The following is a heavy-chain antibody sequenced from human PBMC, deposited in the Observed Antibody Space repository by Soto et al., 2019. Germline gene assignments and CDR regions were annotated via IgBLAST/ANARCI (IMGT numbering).Heavy chain of an antibody. Sequence: GGSLRLSCAASGFTFSSYAMSWVRQAPGKGLEWVSAISGSGGSTYYADSVKGRFTISRDNSKNTLYLQMNSLRAEDTAVYYCAKGAPISSSGYYYDALDIWGQGTMVTVSS. CDR3: AKGAPISSSGYYYDALDI. D-gene: IGHD3-22*01. CDR1: GFTFSSYA. V-gene: IGHV3-23*01. CDR2: ISGSGGST. J-gene: IGHJ3*02.